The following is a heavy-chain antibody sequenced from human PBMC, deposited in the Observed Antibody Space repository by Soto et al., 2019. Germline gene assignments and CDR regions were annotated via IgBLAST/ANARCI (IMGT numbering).Heavy chain of an antibody. V-gene: IGHV3-21*01. CDR1: GFTFSSYS. J-gene: IGHJ4*02. CDR2: ISSSSSYI. D-gene: IGHD3-22*01. CDR3: ASLYDSSGYYTFDY. Sequence: PGVFKRLSCAASGFTFSSYSMNWVRQAPGKGLEWVSSISSSSSYIYYADSVKGRFTISRDNSKNTLYLQMNSLRAEDTAVYYCASLYDSSGYYTFDYWGQGTLVTVSS.